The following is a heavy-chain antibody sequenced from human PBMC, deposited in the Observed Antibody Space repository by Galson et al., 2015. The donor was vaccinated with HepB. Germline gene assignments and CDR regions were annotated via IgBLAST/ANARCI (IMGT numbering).Heavy chain of an antibody. J-gene: IGHJ6*02. D-gene: IGHD3-3*01. CDR3: AKEPTNDFWSGYYTKYYGMDV. Sequence: SLRLSCAVSGFTFSSYAMSWVRQAPGKGLDWVSGISVNGDRTDYADSVKGRFTISRDNSKNTLYLQMNSLRAEDTAVYYCAKEPTNDFWSGYYTKYYGMDVWGQGTTVTVSS. CDR2: ISVNGDRT. V-gene: IGHV3-23*01. CDR1: GFTFSSYA.